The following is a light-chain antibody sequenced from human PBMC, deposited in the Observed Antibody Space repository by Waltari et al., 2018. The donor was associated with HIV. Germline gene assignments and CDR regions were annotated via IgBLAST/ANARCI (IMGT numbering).Light chain of an antibody. V-gene: IGLV2-23*01. Sequence: QSALTQPASVSGSPGQSITISCTGTSSDVWSYNLSSWYQQHPGKAPKLMIYEGSKRPSGVSNRFSGSKSGNTASLTISGLQAEDEADYYCCSYAGSSTLEVFGGGTKLTVL. CDR2: EGS. CDR1: SSDVWSYNL. J-gene: IGLJ2*01. CDR3: CSYAGSSTLEV.